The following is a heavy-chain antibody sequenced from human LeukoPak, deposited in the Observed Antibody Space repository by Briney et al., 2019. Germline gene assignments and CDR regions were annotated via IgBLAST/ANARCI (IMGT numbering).Heavy chain of an antibody. D-gene: IGHD6-19*01. CDR3: ARGGSGWTRRSSIDY. Sequence: ASVNVSCKASGYTFTGYYMHWVRQAPGQGREWMGGINPNSGGTNYAQKFQGRVTMTRDTSISTAYMEMSRLRSEDTAVYYCARGGSGWTRRSSIDYWGQGTLVTVSS. V-gene: IGHV1-2*02. J-gene: IGHJ4*02. CDR2: INPNSGGT. CDR1: GYTFTGYY.